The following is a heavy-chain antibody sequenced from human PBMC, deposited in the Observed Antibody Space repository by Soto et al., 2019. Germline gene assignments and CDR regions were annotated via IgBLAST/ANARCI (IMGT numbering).Heavy chain of an antibody. Sequence: QVQLVESGGGLVKPGGSLRLSCAASGFTFSDYYMSWIRQAPGKGLEWVSYISSRSSTIFYADSVKGRFTISRDNVKNXLXXXXXXXXAEDXXVYYCASGTNGAFFVYWGQGILVTVSS. CDR2: ISSRSSTI. J-gene: IGHJ4*02. CDR3: ASGTNGAFFVY. CDR1: GFTFSDYY. D-gene: IGHD2-8*01. V-gene: IGHV3-11*01.